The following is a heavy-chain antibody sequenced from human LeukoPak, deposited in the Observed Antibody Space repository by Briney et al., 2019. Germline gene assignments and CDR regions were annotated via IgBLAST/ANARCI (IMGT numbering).Heavy chain of an antibody. D-gene: IGHD6-13*01. CDR2: IYYSGST. CDR3: ARAPRYSSSWYESYYFDY. V-gene: IGHV4-59*06. Sequence: SETLSLTCTVSGGSISSYYWSWIRQPPGKGPEWIGYIYYSGSTYYNPSLKSRVTISVDTSKNQFSLKLSSVTAADTAVYYCARAPRYSSSWYESYYFDYWGQGTLVTVSS. CDR1: GGSISSYY. J-gene: IGHJ4*02.